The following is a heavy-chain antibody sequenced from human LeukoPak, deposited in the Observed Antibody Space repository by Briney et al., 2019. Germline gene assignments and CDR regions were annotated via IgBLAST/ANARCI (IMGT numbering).Heavy chain of an antibody. CDR1: GFTFSSYG. D-gene: IGHD1-26*01. V-gene: IGHV3-30*03. Sequence: PGRSLRLSCAASGFTFSSYGMHWVRQAPGKGLEWVAVISYDGSNKYYADSVKGRFTISRDNSKNTLYLQMNSLGAEDTAVYYCARDRMTSASHYYRYGMDVWGQGTTVTVSS. J-gene: IGHJ6*02. CDR2: ISYDGSNK. CDR3: ARDRMTSASHYYRYGMDV.